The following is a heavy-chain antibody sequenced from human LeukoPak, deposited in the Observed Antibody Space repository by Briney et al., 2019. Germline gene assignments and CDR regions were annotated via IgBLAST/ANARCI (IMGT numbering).Heavy chain of an antibody. Sequence: PGGSLRFSGAAPEFTFSTYWMSWFRQAPGKGRGWLANIKQDGSEKYYVDSVKGRFTISRDNAKNSLNLQMNSLRAEDTAVYYCARENYYGGSDYGFDYWGQGTLVTVSS. CDR3: ARENYYGGSDYGFDY. CDR2: IKQDGSEK. D-gene: IGHD3-22*01. V-gene: IGHV3-7*01. CDR1: EFTFSTYW. J-gene: IGHJ4*02.